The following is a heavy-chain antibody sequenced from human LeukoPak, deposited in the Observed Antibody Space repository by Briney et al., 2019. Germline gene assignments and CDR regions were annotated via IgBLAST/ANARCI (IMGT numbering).Heavy chain of an antibody. D-gene: IGHD6-13*01. Sequence: SAKVSCKASGGTFSSYAISWVRQAPGQGLEWMGRIIPILGIANYAQKFQGRVTITADKSTSTAYMELSSLRSEDTAVYYCARRSSSWYPVTWGQGTLVTVSS. CDR2: IIPILGIA. J-gene: IGHJ5*02. CDR1: GGTFSSYA. CDR3: ARRSSSWYPVT. V-gene: IGHV1-69*04.